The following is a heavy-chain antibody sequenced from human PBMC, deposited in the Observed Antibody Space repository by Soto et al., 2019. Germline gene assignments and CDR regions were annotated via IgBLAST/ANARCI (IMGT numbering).Heavy chain of an antibody. CDR3: ARVPRGQQLGSDP. J-gene: IGHJ5*02. CDR2: SYHSGST. V-gene: IGHV4-4*02. CDR1: SGSISSSNW. Sequence: QVQLQESAPGLVNPSGTLSLTCAVSSGSISSSNWWSWVRQPPGKGLEWIGESYHSGSTNYNPSLKSRVTISVDKSKNQFSLKLSSVTAADTAVYYCARVPRGQQLGSDPWGQGTLVTVSS. D-gene: IGHD6-13*01.